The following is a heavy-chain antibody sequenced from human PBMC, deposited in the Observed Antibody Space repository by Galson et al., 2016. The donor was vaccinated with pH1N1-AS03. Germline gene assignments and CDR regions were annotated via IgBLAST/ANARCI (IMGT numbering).Heavy chain of an antibody. CDR3: ARERGPGGDYADVLDY. V-gene: IGHV3-21*01. D-gene: IGHD4-17*01. CDR2: ISSIGSCI. J-gene: IGHJ4*02. Sequence: SLRLSCAASGFSIGTYSMNWVRQAPGKGLEWVSSISSIGSCIYYADSVKGRSTISRDNAKNSLYLQMNSLRAEDTAVYFCARERGPGGDYADVLDYWGQGTLVTVSS. CDR1: GFSIGTYS.